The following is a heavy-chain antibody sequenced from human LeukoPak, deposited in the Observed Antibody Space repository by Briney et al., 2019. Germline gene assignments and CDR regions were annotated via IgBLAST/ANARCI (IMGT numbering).Heavy chain of an antibody. CDR1: GYSFTSYW. D-gene: IGHD6-6*01. CDR3: VIAARPYRRMYGMDV. CDR2: IYPGDSDT. Sequence: GESLKISCKGSGYSFTSYWIGWVRQMPGKGLEWMGIIYPGDSDTRYSPSFQGQATISADKSISTAYLQWSSLKASDTAMYYCVIAARPYRRMYGMDVWGQGTTVTVSS. V-gene: IGHV5-51*01. J-gene: IGHJ6*02.